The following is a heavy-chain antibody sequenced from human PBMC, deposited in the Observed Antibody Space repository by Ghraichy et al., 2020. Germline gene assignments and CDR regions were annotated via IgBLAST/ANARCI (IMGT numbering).Heavy chain of an antibody. Sequence: SETLSLTCTVSGGSISSYYWSWIRQPPGKGLEWIGYIYYSGSTNYNPSLKSRVTISVDTSKNQLSLKLSSVTAADTAVYYCARQHGDYGGGYYYYYGMDVWGQGTTVTVSS. CDR1: GGSISSYY. J-gene: IGHJ6*02. CDR3: ARQHGDYGGGYYYYYGMDV. D-gene: IGHD4-17*01. V-gene: IGHV4-59*08. CDR2: IYYSGST.